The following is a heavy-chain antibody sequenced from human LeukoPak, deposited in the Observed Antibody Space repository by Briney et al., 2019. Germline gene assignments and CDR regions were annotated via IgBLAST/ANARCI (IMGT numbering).Heavy chain of an antibody. D-gene: IGHD1-7*01. V-gene: IGHV1-69*05. CDR3: ARDNYAGANWFDP. J-gene: IGHJ5*02. CDR2: IIPIFGTA. CDR1: GGTFSSYA. Sequence: ASVKVSCKASGGTFSSYAISWVRQAPGQGLEWVGGIIPIFGTANYAQKFQGRVTITTDESTSTAYMELSSLRSEDTAVYYCARDNYAGANWFDPRGQGTLVTVSS.